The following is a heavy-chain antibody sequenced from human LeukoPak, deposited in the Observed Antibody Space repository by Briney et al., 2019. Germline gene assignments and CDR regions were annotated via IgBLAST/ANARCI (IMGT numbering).Heavy chain of an antibody. D-gene: IGHD2-2*03. V-gene: IGHV3-66*01. CDR3: ARDRGGYCGSTSCHPYDY. CDR1: GFTVSNNY. CDR2: IYSGGST. Sequence: PGGSLRLSCVASGFTVSNNYMSWVRQAPGKRLEWVSVIYSGGSTYYADSVKGRFTISRDNAKNSLYLQMNSLRAEDTAVYYCARDRGGYCGSTSCHPYDYWGQGTLVTVSS. J-gene: IGHJ4*02.